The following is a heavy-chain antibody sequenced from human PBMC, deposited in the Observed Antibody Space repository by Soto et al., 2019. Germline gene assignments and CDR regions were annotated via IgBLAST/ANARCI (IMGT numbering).Heavy chain of an antibody. CDR1: GGTFSSYA. CDR2: IIPIFGTA. V-gene: IGHV1-69*13. J-gene: IGHJ6*02. Sequence: GASVKVSCKASGGTFSSYAISWVRQAPGQGLEWMGGIIPIFGTANYAQKFQGRVTITADESTSTAYMELSSLRSEDTAVYYCAREYYYGSGANLDYYYYGMDVWGQGTTVTVSS. D-gene: IGHD3-10*01. CDR3: AREYYYGSGANLDYYYYGMDV.